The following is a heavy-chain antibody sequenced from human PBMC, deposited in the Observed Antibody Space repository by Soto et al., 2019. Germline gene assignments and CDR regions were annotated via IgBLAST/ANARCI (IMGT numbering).Heavy chain of an antibody. D-gene: IGHD6-13*01. CDR1: GGSFSGYY. CDR3: ARRRSWYPHDY. V-gene: IGHV4-34*01. Sequence: QVQLQQWGAGLLKPSETLSLTCAVYGGSFSGYYWSWVRQPPGKGLEWIGEINHSGSTNYNPSLKGRVTISVDTSKNQFSLKLSSVTAADTDVSYGARRRSWYPHDYWGQGTLVTVSS. CDR2: INHSGST. J-gene: IGHJ4*02.